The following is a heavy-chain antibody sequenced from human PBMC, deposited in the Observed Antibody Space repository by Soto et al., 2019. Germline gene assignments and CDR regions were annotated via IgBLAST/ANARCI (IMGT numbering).Heavy chain of an antibody. D-gene: IGHD3-22*01. CDR3: AKDLMVTNYYDSSGYSAD. CDR1: GFTFSSYG. Sequence: QVQLVESGGGVVQPGRSLRLSCAASGFTFSSYGMHWVRQAPGKGLEWVAVISYDGSNKYYADSVKGRFTISRDNSKNTLYLQMNSLRAEDTAVYYCAKDLMVTNYYDSSGYSADWGQGTLVTVSS. J-gene: IGHJ4*02. CDR2: ISYDGSNK. V-gene: IGHV3-30*18.